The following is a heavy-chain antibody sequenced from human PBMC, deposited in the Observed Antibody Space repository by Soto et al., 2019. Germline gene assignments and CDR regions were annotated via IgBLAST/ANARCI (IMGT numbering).Heavy chain of an antibody. CDR3: ARGVRGGHYYGMDV. CDR1: GGTFSSYA. Sequence: SVKVSCKASGGTFSSYAISWVRQAPGQGLEWMGGIIPIFGTANYAKKFQGRVTITAEESTSTAYMELSSMRSEDTAVYYCARGVRGGHYYGMDVWGQGTTVTVSS. D-gene: IGHD3-10*01. V-gene: IGHV1-69*13. CDR2: IIPIFGTA. J-gene: IGHJ6*02.